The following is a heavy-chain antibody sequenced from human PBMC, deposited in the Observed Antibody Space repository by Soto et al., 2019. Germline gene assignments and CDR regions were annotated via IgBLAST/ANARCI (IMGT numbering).Heavy chain of an antibody. CDR3: ARYSNYVGDYYYYDMDV. Sequence: SETLSLTCAVYGGSISGYYWSWISQPPGKGLEWIGEINHSGSTNYNPSLKSRVTISVDTSKNQFSLKLSSVTAADTAVYYCARYSNYVGDYYYYDMDVWGKGTTVTVS. J-gene: IGHJ6*03. CDR2: INHSGST. D-gene: IGHD4-4*01. CDR1: GGSISGYY. V-gene: IGHV4-34*01.